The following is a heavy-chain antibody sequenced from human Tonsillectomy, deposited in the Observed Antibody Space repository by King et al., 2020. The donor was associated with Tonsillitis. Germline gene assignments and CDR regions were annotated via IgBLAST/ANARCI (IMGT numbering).Heavy chain of an antibody. V-gene: IGHV3-9*01. J-gene: IGHJ4*01. Sequence: VQLVESGGDLVQPGRSLRLSCAASGFTFDDYAMHWVRQTPQRGLEGGSGISSNSNDIVYVASVKGRFTISRDNAKKLLSMQMNSLRPEDTALYYCAKYIGPGVGAAQFWGQGTLVTVSS. D-gene: IGHD1-26*01. CDR2: ISSNSNDI. CDR1: GFTFDDYA. CDR3: AKYIGPGVGAAQF.